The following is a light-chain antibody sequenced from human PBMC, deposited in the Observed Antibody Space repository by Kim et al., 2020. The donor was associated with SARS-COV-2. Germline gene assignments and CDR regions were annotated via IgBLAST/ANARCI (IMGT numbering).Light chain of an antibody. CDR2: HTS. Sequence: QAVVTQEPSLIVSPGGTVTLTCGSSTGAVTSGHYPYWFQQNPGQAPRTLIYHTSNKQSWTPARFSGSLVGCKAALTLSGAQPEDEAEYYCLLSYSGARVFGGGTQLTIL. CDR3: LLSYSGARV. V-gene: IGLV7-46*01. CDR1: TGAVTSGHY. J-gene: IGLJ3*02.